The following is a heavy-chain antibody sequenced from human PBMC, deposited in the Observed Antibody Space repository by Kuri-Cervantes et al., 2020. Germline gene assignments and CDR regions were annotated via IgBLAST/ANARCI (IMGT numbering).Heavy chain of an antibody. CDR1: GFIFSNHW. J-gene: IGHJ4*02. CDR2: INQDGSDK. V-gene: IGHV3-7*01. Sequence: GGSLRLSCAASGFIFSNHWMSWVRQAPGKGLEWVTNINQDGSDKYYVDSVKGRFTISRDNAKNSLYLQMNSLRAEDTAVYYCLVRGISRPYWGQGTLVTVSS. CDR3: LVRGISRPY. D-gene: IGHD3-10*01.